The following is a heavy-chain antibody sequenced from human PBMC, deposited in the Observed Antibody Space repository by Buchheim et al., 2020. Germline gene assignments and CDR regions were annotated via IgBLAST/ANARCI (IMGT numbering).Heavy chain of an antibody. J-gene: IGHJ4*02. D-gene: IGHD5-24*01. Sequence: QLHLQESGSGLVEPSQTLSLTCTVSGDSISRDQYSWGWIRQPPGKGLEWIGYIYHSGNTYYNSSLRSRVAISVDSSRNQFSLNLTSVTAADTAVYYCARGGWTNGYSWGQGIL. V-gene: IGHV4-30-2*01. CDR2: IYHSGNT. CDR3: ARGGWTNGYS. CDR1: GDSISRDQYS.